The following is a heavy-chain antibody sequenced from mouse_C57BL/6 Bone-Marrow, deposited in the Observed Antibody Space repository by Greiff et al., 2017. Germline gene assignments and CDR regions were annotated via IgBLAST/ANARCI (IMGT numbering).Heavy chain of an antibody. CDR3: ARDYYGSSRGMDY. V-gene: IGHV1-55*01. CDR1: GYTFTSYW. D-gene: IGHD1-1*01. J-gene: IGHJ4*01. Sequence: VQLKEPGAELVKPGASVKMSCKASGYTFTSYWITWVKQRPGQGLEWIGDIYPGSGSTNYNEKFKSKATLTVDTSSSTAYMQLSSLTSEDSAVYYCARDYYGSSRGMDYWGQGTSVTVSS. CDR2: IYPGSGST.